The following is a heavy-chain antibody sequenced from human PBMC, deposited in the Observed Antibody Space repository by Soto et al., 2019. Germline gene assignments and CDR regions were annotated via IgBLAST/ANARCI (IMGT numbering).Heavy chain of an antibody. J-gene: IGHJ4*02. CDR2: IKEDGSEK. D-gene: IGHD3-16*01. V-gene: IGHV3-7*03. Sequence: VQLVESGGGLVHLGGSLRLSCAASGFTFSGYWMSWVRQAPGKGLEWVANIKEDGSEKYYVDSVRSRFTISRDNAKKSLYLQVNSLRAEDTAVYYCAREYPSRGTFDYWGQGTLVTVSS. CDR3: AREYPSRGTFDY. CDR1: GFTFSGYW.